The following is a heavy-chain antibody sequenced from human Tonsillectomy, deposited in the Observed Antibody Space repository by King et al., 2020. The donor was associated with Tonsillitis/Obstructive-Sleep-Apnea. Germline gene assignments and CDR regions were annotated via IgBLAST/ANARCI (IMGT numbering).Heavy chain of an antibody. CDR2: IYYSGRT. CDR3: ARDRGQLDAYYYYGMDV. CDR1: GGSISSYF. V-gene: IGHV4-59*01. Sequence: VQLQESGPGLVKPSETLSLTCTISGGSISSYFWSWIRQPPGKGLEWIGYIYYSGRTNYNPSLKSRVTISVDTSKNQFSLKLSSVTAADTAVYYCARDRGQLDAYYYYGMDVWGQGTTVTVSS. D-gene: IGHD6-6*01. J-gene: IGHJ6*02.